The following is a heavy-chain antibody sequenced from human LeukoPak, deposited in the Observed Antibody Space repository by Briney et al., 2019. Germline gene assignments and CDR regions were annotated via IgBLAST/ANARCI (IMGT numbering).Heavy chain of an antibody. V-gene: IGHV3-9*01. J-gene: IGHJ4*02. D-gene: IGHD3-22*01. CDR3: AKGVTMIVVLSPLDY. Sequence: GGSLRLSCAASGFTFVDYAMHWVRQAPGKGLEWVSGISWNSGSIGYADSVKGRFTISRDNAKNSLYLQMNSLRAEDTALYYCAKGVTMIVVLSPLDYWGQGTLVTVSS. CDR1: GFTFVDYA. CDR2: ISWNSGSI.